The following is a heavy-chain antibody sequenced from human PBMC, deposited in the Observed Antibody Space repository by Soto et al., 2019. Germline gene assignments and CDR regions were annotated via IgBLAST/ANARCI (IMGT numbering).Heavy chain of an antibody. Sequence: GGSLRLSCAASGFTFSSYGMHWVRQAPGKGLEWVAVIWYDGSNKYYADSVKGRFTISRDNSKNTLYLQMNSLRAEDTAVYYCARDPRIAAAGINDYWGQGTLVTVSS. CDR1: GFTFSSYG. CDR3: ARDPRIAAAGINDY. J-gene: IGHJ4*02. D-gene: IGHD6-13*01. V-gene: IGHV3-33*01. CDR2: IWYDGSNK.